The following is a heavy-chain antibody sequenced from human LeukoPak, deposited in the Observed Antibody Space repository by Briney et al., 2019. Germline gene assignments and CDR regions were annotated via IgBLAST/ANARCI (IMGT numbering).Heavy chain of an antibody. Sequence: PSETLSLTCTVSGGSISSSSYYWGWIRQPPGKGLEWIATIYYSGSTYYNPSLKSRVTISVDTSKNQFSLKLSSVTAADTAVYYCARHHSDNSGYYSRTGHYYMDVWGKGTTVTVSS. CDR3: ARHHSDNSGYYSRTGHYYMDV. CDR2: IYYSGST. CDR1: GGSISSSSYY. J-gene: IGHJ6*03. V-gene: IGHV4-39*01. D-gene: IGHD3-22*01.